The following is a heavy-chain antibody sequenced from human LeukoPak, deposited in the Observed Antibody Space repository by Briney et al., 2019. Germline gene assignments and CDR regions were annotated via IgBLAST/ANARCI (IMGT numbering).Heavy chain of an antibody. CDR1: GYTFTGYY. CDR3: ARAGGGSGSYYND. Sequence: ASVKVSCRASGYTFTGYYMHWVRQAPGQGLEWMGRINPNSGGTNYAQKFQGRVTMTRDTSISTAYMELSRLRSDDTAVYYCARAGGGSGSYYNDWGQGTLVTVSS. J-gene: IGHJ4*02. CDR2: INPNSGGT. D-gene: IGHD3-10*01. V-gene: IGHV1-2*06.